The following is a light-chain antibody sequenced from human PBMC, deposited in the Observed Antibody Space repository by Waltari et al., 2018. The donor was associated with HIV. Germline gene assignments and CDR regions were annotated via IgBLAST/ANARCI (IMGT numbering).Light chain of an antibody. CDR3: NSYSSDDTVV. J-gene: IGLJ2*01. Sequence: QSALTQPASVSGSPGQSLTITCTGTNRNIGFFNLVSWYQQYPGKAPPPIIYAVTSRPPGVSNRCSGSKSGNKASLTISGLQTDDEAEYYCNSYSSDDTVVFGGGTKLTVL. CDR2: AVT. CDR1: NRNIGFFNL. V-gene: IGLV2-14*01.